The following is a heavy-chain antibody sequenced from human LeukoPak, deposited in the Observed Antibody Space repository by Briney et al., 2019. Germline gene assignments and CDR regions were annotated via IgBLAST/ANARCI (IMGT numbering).Heavy chain of an antibody. Sequence: SEPLSLSCAVSGGSFRGYYWSWIRQTQGKGLEWIGEVNHSGSTNYNPSLKSRVTISVDTSKNQFSLKLSSVTAADTAVYYCARGPRTYYYDSSGYYLDYWGQGTLVTVSS. CDR3: ARGPRTYYYDSSGYYLDY. V-gene: IGHV4-34*01. CDR1: GGSFRGYY. J-gene: IGHJ4*02. D-gene: IGHD3-22*01. CDR2: VNHSGST.